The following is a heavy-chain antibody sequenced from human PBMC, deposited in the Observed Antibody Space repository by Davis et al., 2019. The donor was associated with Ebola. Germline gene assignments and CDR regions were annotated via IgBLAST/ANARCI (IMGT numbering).Heavy chain of an antibody. D-gene: IGHD6-13*01. V-gene: IGHV3-53*01. CDR3: ARDQSGYSSTGGLNS. CDR2: LYAHGAT. J-gene: IGHJ4*02. CDR1: GFTVSDSY. Sequence: PGGSLRLSCAASGFTVSDSYLNWVRQAPGKGLEWVSVLYAHGATYYADSVKGRITISRDNSKNTLYLQMNSLRAEDTAIYYCARDQSGYSSTGGLNSWGQGTLVTVSS.